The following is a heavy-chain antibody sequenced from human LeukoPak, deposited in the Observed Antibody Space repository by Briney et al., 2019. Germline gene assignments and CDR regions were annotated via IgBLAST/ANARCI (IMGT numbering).Heavy chain of an antibody. CDR2: IISSSSFI. J-gene: IGHJ4*02. CDR1: GFAFNTYT. D-gene: IGHD1-26*01. Sequence: KSGGSLRLSCAASGFAFNTYTMNWVRQAPGKGLEWVSSIISSSSFIYYADSVKGRFTISRDNAKNSLYLQMNSLRAEDTAVYYCARENSGTFDYWGQGTLVTVSS. V-gene: IGHV3-21*01. CDR3: ARENSGTFDY.